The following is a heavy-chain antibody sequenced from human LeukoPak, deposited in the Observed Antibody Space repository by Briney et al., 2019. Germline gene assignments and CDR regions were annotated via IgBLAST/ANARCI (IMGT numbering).Heavy chain of an antibody. CDR1: GGSISSSSYY. CDR3: VRRDSSSSFDY. CDR2: LYYGGST. J-gene: IGHJ4*02. Sequence: SETLSLTCTVSGGSISSSSYYWGWIRQPPGKGLECIASLYYGGSTYYNPSLKSRVTISVDTSKNQVSLKLSSVTAADTAVYYCVRRDSSSSFDYWGQGTLVTVSS. D-gene: IGHD6-6*01. V-gene: IGHV4-39*01.